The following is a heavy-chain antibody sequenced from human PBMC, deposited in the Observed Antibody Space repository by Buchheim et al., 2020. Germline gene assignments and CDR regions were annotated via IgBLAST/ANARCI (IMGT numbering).Heavy chain of an antibody. CDR3: AKGTSAGTSSSWFDP. D-gene: IGHD6-13*01. CDR1: GFTFSDYA. CDR2: FNGGGGGT. J-gene: IGHJ5*02. V-gene: IGHV3-23*01. Sequence: EVQLLESGGGLVQPGGSLRLSCAATGFTFSDYAMTWVRQAPGKGLEWVSAFNGGGGGTYYADSVKGRFPISSDNFKNALYLQMNSLRVEDTAVYYCAKGTSAGTSSSWFDPWGQGTL.